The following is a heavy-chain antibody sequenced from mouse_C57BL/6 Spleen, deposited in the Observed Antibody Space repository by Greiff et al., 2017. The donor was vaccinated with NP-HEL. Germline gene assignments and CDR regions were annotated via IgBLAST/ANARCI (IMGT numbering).Heavy chain of an antibody. CDR1: GFTFSDYG. V-gene: IGHV5-17*01. CDR2: ISSGSSTI. CDR3: ARSGGSRYYAMDY. D-gene: IGHD1-1*02. Sequence: EVKLMESGGGLVKPGGSLKLSCAASGFTFSDYGMHWVRQAPEKGLEWVAYISSGSSTIYSADTVKGRFTISRDNAKNTLFLQMTSLRSEDTAMYYCARSGGSRYYAMDYWGQGTSVTVSS. J-gene: IGHJ4*01.